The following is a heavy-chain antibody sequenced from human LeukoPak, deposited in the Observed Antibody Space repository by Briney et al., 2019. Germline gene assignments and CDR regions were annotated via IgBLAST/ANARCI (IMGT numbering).Heavy chain of an antibody. D-gene: IGHD2-15*01. J-gene: IGHJ3*02. CDR1: GGSISSSSYY. Sequence: SETLSLTCTVSGGSISSSSYYWGWIRQPPGKGLEWIGSIYYSGSTNYNPSLKSRVTISVDTSKNQFSLKLSSVTAADTAVYYCATGGYCSGGSCYYGAFDIWGQGTMVTVSS. CDR2: IYYSGST. CDR3: ATGGYCSGGSCYYGAFDI. V-gene: IGHV4-39*07.